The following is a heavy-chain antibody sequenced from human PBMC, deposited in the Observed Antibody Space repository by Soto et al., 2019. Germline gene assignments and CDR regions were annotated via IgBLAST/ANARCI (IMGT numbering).Heavy chain of an antibody. D-gene: IGHD6-19*01. V-gene: IGHV1-69*14. CDR2: IIPIFGAP. CDR3: ASCSSSGYYRGLDY. J-gene: IGHJ4*02. Sequence: QVQLVQSGAEVKKPGSSVKVSCKASGGTFSSYAISWVRQAPGQGLEWMGGIIPIFGAPNYAQKFQGRVTITADKSTSTAYMELSSLRSEDTAVYYCASCSSSGYYRGLDYWGQGTLVTVSS. CDR1: GGTFSSYA.